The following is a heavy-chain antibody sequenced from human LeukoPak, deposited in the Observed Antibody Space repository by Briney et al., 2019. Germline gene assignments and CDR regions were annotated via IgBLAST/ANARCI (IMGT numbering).Heavy chain of an antibody. D-gene: IGHD3-22*01. Sequence: SVKVSCKASGGTFSSYAISWVRQAPGQGLEWMGGIIPIFGTANYAQKFQGRVTITADESTSTAYMELSSLRSEDTAVYYCARTYYYDSIGYYNWFDLWGQGTLVTVSS. V-gene: IGHV1-69*13. CDR1: GGTFSSYA. CDR2: IIPIFGTA. J-gene: IGHJ5*01. CDR3: ARTYYYDSIGYYNWFDL.